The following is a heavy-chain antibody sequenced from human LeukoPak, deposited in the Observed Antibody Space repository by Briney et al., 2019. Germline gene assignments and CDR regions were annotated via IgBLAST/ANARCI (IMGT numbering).Heavy chain of an antibody. D-gene: IGHD1-1*01. CDR1: GGSISSYY. V-gene: IGHV4-59*01. Sequence: SETLSLTCTVSGGSISSYYWSWIRQPPGKGLEWIGYINYSGSTNYNPSLKSRVTMSVDTSKNQFSLKLSSVTAVDTAVYYCARGLKNWNHFCDYWGQGTLVSVSS. J-gene: IGHJ4*02. CDR3: ARGLKNWNHFCDY. CDR2: INYSGST.